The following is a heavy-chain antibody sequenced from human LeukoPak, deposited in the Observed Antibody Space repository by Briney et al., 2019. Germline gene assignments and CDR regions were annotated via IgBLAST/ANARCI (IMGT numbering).Heavy chain of an antibody. CDR1: GFTFSSYG. Sequence: GRSLRLSCAASGFTFSSYGMHWVRQAPGKGLEWVIGISYDGSNKYYADSVKGRFTISRDNSKNTLYLQMNSLRAEDTAVYYCASNTYGDYVSFDYWGQGTLVIVSS. CDR3: ASNTYGDYVSFDY. D-gene: IGHD4-17*01. CDR2: ISYDGSNK. J-gene: IGHJ4*02. V-gene: IGHV3-30*03.